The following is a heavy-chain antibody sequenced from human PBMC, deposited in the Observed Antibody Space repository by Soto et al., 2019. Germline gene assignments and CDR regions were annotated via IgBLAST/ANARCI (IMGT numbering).Heavy chain of an antibody. J-gene: IGHJ5*02. CDR1: GDSVSSNSAA. V-gene: IGHV6-1*01. D-gene: IGHD6-13*01. CDR3: ARENGAAAGSVNWFDP. Sequence: SQTLSLTYAISGDSVSSNSAAWNWIRQSPSRGLEWLGSKYYRSKWYSDYAVSVKSRITINPDTSKNQFSLQLNSVTPEDTAVYYCARENGAAAGSVNWFDPWGQGTLVTVS. CDR2: KYYRSKWYS.